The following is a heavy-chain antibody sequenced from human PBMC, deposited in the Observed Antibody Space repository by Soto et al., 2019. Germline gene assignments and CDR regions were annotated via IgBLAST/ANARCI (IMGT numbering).Heavy chain of an antibody. Sequence: PSETLSLTCTVSGGSVGSGFYYWSWIRQPPGKGLEWVGHIYYSGSTNYNPSLESRVTMSTDTSKNQFSLKLSSVNAADTAVYYCAKYSRTAAERFPLAYWGRRTLVTVSS. CDR2: IYYSGST. CDR3: AKYSRTAAERFPLAY. CDR1: GGSVGSGFYY. D-gene: IGHD3-3*01. V-gene: IGHV4-61*01. J-gene: IGHJ4*02.